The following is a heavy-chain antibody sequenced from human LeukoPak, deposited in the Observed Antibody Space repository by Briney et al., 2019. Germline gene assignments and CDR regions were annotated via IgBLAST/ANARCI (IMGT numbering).Heavy chain of an antibody. CDR3: AREITAGTTRGPYYYGMDV. CDR2: ISSSGSTI. D-gene: IGHD1-7*01. J-gene: IGHJ6*02. V-gene: IGHV3-48*03. CDR1: GFTFSSYE. Sequence: GGSLRLSCAASGFTFSSYEMNWVRQAPGKGLEWVSYISSSGSTIYYADSAKGRFTISRDNAKNSLYLQMNSLRAEDTAVYYCAREITAGTTRGPYYYGMDVWGQGTTVTVSS.